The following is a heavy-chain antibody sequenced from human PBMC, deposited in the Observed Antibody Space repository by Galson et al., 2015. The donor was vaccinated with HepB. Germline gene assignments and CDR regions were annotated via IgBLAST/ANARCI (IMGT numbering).Heavy chain of an antibody. CDR3: AKDTNGYGLDV. J-gene: IGHJ6*02. Sequence: SLRLSCAASGFTFSNYAMHWVRQAPGKGLEWVASTIYSGAYKYYVDSVRGRFTISRDNSKSTLFLQMNSLRVEDTALYYCAKDTNGYGLDVWGQGTTVTVSS. D-gene: IGHD2-8*01. CDR1: GFTFSNYA. CDR2: TIYSGAYK. V-gene: IGHV3-30*18.